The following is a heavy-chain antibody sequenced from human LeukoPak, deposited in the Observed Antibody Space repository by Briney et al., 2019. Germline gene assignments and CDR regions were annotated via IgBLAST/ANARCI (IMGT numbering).Heavy chain of an antibody. Sequence: SETLSLTCAVYGGSFSGYYWSWIRQPPVKGLEWIGEINHSGSTNYNPSLKSRVTISVDTSKSQFSLKLSSVTAADTAVYYCTSLHVLKWFGEFQGRFDPWGQGTLVTVSS. CDR1: GGSFSGYY. D-gene: IGHD3-10*01. CDR2: INHSGST. CDR3: TSLHVLKWFGEFQGRFDP. V-gene: IGHV4-34*01. J-gene: IGHJ5*02.